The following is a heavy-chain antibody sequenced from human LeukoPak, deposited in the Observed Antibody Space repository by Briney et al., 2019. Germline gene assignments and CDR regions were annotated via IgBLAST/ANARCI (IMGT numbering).Heavy chain of an antibody. V-gene: IGHV3-48*01. CDR3: ARVVNHVTGSDD. J-gene: IGHJ4*02. D-gene: IGHD2-21*01. Sequence: GGSLRLSCSASGFTFSSYPMTWVRQAPGKGLEWVSYISPSSSTIYYADSVQGRFTISRDDAENSLYLQMHSLRAEDTAVYYCARVVNHVTGSDDWGQGTLVTVSS. CDR2: ISPSSSTI. CDR1: GFTFSSYP.